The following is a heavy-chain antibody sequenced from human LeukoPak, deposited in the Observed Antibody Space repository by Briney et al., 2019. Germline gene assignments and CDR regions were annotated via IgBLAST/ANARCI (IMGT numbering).Heavy chain of an antibody. CDR2: INSDGTTT. CDR3: ACLLVDP. V-gene: IGHV3-74*01. CDR1: GFTFSSYW. D-gene: IGHD5/OR15-5a*01. Sequence: GGSLRLSCAVSGFTFSSYWMHWVSQAPGKGLVWVARINSDGTTTTYADSVKGRFTISRDNAKNTLYLQMDSLRAEDTAVYYCACLLVDPWGQGTLVTVSS. J-gene: IGHJ5*02.